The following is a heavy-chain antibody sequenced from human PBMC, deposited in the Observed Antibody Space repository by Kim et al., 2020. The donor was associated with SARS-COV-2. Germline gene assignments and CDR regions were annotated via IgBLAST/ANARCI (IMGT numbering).Heavy chain of an antibody. CDR1: GFTFDDYA. V-gene: IGHV3-9*01. Sequence: GGSLRLSCAASGFTFDDYAMHWVRQAPGKGLEWVSGISWNSGSIGYADSVKGRFTISRDNAKNSLYLQMNSLRAEDTALYYCAKDMGGYNWNVGAFDIWGQGTMVTVSS. D-gene: IGHD1-20*01. CDR2: ISWNSGSI. J-gene: IGHJ3*02. CDR3: AKDMGGYNWNVGAFDI.